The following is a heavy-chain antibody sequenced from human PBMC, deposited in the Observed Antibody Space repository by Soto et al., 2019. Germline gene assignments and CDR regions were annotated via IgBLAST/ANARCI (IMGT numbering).Heavy chain of an antibody. V-gene: IGHV4-39*02. J-gene: IGHJ5*02. Sequence: SETLSLTCTVSGDSICSSTHYWGWIRQPTGKGLEWIAKIYYSGTTYCNPSLKSRGAIPVDTSKNHFSLKWNLVTAPDPDISYSENSNSGYYKWFDPWGQGTPVTVSS. CDR3: ENSNSGYYKWFDP. CDR2: IYYSGTT. CDR1: GDSICSSTHY. D-gene: IGHD3-22*01.